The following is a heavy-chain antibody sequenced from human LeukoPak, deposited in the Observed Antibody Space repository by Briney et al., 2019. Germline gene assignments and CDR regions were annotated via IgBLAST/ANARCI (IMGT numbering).Heavy chain of an antibody. CDR3: ARALGLGHDNYYYYGMDV. Sequence: ASVKVSCKASGYTFTSYAISWVRQAPGQGLEWMGWISAYNGNTNYAQKLQGRVTMTTDTSTSTAYMELRSLRSDDTAVYYCARALGLGHDNYYYYGMDVWGKGTTVTVSS. D-gene: IGHD6-19*01. CDR2: ISAYNGNT. CDR1: GYTFTSYA. V-gene: IGHV1-18*04. J-gene: IGHJ6*04.